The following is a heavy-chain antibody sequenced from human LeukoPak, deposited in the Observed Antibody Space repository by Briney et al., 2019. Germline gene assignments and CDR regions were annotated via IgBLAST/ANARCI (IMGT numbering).Heavy chain of an antibody. CDR2: SSTSSSYI. CDR3: ARDPENVSGSHSHFDL. Sequence: KPGGSLRLSCAASGFTVSSNYMSWVRQAPGKGLEWVSSSSTSSSYIYYADSVKGRFTISRDNAKNSLYLQMNSLRAEDTAVYYCARDPENVSGSHSHFDLWGRGTLVTVSS. D-gene: IGHD1-26*01. V-gene: IGHV3-21*01. J-gene: IGHJ2*01. CDR1: GFTVSSNY.